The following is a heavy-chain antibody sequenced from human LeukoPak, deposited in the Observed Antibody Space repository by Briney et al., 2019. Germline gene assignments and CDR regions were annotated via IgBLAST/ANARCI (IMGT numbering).Heavy chain of an antibody. Sequence: APVKVSCKASGYTFTSSGISWVRQAPGQGLEWMGWISAYNGNTNYAKKLQGRATMTTDTSTSTAYMELRSLRSDDTAVYYCARVTRLIDYWGQGTLVTVSS. J-gene: IGHJ4*02. CDR3: ARVTRLIDY. D-gene: IGHD6-25*01. CDR2: ISAYNGNT. V-gene: IGHV1-18*01. CDR1: GYTFTSSG.